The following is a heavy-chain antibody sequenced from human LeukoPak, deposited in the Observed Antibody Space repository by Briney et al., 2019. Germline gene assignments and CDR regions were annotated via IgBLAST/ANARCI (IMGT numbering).Heavy chain of an antibody. J-gene: IGHJ4*02. CDR3: ARNLGGSSDY. D-gene: IGHD1-26*01. CDR2: INTDGSYT. CDR1: GFTFGSYS. V-gene: IGHV3-74*01. Sequence: PGGSLRLSCAASGFTFGSYSMNWVRQAPGKGLVWVSRINTDGSYTSYGDSVKGRFTISRDNAKNTLYLQMNSLRVEDTAVYYCARNLGGSSDYWGQGTLVTVSS.